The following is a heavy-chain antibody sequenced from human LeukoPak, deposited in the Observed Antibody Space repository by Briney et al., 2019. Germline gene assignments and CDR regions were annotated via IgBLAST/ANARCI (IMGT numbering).Heavy chain of an antibody. Sequence: PGGSLRLSCAASGFTFSSYAMHWVRQAPGKGPEWVAVISNDGGTTFYADSVKGRFTISRDNSKNTLHLQMNNLSAEDTAVYYCARDDGYCSSTSCYVVGYYYGMDVWGQGTTVTVSS. CDR3: ARDDGYCSSTSCYVVGYYYGMDV. V-gene: IGHV3-30*04. CDR1: GFTFSSYA. J-gene: IGHJ6*02. D-gene: IGHD2-2*03. CDR2: ISNDGGTT.